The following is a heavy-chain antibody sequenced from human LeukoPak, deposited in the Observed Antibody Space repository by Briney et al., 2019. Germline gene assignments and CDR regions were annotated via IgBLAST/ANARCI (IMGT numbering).Heavy chain of an antibody. J-gene: IGHJ4*02. CDR1: GFTFSSYG. D-gene: IGHD3-9*01. V-gene: IGHV3-30*03. CDR2: ISYDGSNK. CDR3: ARDGSIRYFDWSPYFDY. Sequence: GRSLRLSCAASGFTFSSYGMHWVRQAPGKGLEWVAVISYDGSNKYYADSVKGRFTISRDNSKNTLYLQMNSLRAEDTAVYYCARDGSIRYFDWSPYFDYWGQGTLVTVSS.